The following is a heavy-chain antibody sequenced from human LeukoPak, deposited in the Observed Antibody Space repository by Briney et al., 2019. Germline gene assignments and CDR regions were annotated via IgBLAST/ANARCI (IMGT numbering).Heavy chain of an antibody. J-gene: IGHJ4*02. V-gene: IGHV3-23*01. CDR2: ISGSGGST. Sequence: GSLRLSCAASGFTFSSYAMSWVRQAPGKGLEWVSAISGSGGSTYYADSVKGRFTISRDNSKNTLCLQMSSLRAEDTAVYYCAKDSSYSSSWYSHYWGQGTLVTVSS. CDR3: AKDSSYSSSWYSHY. CDR1: GFTFSSYA. D-gene: IGHD6-13*01.